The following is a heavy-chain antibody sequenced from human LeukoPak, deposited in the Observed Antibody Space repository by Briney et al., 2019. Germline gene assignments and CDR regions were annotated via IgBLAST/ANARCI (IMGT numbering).Heavy chain of an antibody. Sequence: PGGSLRLSCAASGFTFSDYYMSWIRQAPGKGLEWVSYISSSGSTIYYADSVKGRFTISRDNAKNSLYLQMNSLRAEDTAVYYCARDDYDSSGEGWFDPWGQETLVTVSS. CDR1: GFTFSDYY. J-gene: IGHJ5*02. V-gene: IGHV3-11*04. D-gene: IGHD3-22*01. CDR3: ARDDYDSSGEGWFDP. CDR2: ISSSGSTI.